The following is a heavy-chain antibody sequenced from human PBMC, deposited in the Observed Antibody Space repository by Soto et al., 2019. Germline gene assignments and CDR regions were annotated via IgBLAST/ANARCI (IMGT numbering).Heavy chain of an antibody. Sequence: GGSLRLSCAAFGFTFSNYAINWVRQAPGKGLEWVSAISGSGGSTYYADSVNGRFTISRDNSKNTLYLQLNSLRAEDTAVYYCAKAGDSSGYYYSVYFDYWGQGTLVTVSS. D-gene: IGHD3-22*01. CDR3: AKAGDSSGYYYSVYFDY. CDR1: GFTFSNYA. J-gene: IGHJ4*02. CDR2: ISGSGGST. V-gene: IGHV3-23*01.